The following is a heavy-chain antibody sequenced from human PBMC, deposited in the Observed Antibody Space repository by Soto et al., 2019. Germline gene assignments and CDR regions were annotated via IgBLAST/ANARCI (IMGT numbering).Heavy chain of an antibody. Sequence: GGSLRLSCAASGFTFSSYALSWVRQAPGKGLEWVSGVGVTGGDTYYVDSVKGRFTISRDNSKNTLYLQLNNLRAEDTAVYFCAKRAYSGSYYSAFDFWGQGTMVTVSS. V-gene: IGHV3-23*01. CDR2: VGVTGGDT. CDR3: AKRAYSGSYYSAFDF. D-gene: IGHD1-26*01. J-gene: IGHJ3*01. CDR1: GFTFSSYA.